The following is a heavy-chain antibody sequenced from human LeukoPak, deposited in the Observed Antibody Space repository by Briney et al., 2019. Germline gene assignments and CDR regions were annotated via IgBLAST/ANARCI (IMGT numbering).Heavy chain of an antibody. V-gene: IGHV3-30*03. Sequence: GRSLRLSCAASGFTFSNYGMHWVRQAPGKGREWVAVASYDGSNKYYADSVKGRFTISRDNSRNPLSLQMNCLRTQATARYHGARDTTLYGGSYGRPDYRGQGTPGPVS. CDR1: GFTFSNYG. CDR2: ASYDGSNK. J-gene: IGHJ4*02. CDR3: ARDTTLYGGSYGRPDY. D-gene: IGHD1-26*01.